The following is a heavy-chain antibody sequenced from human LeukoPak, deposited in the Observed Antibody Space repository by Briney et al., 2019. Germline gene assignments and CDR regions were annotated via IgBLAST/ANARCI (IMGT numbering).Heavy chain of an antibody. CDR1: GFTFSTST. CDR2: ILSDANNK. CDR3: ASGKLGGSGISS. J-gene: IGHJ5*02. D-gene: IGHD6-13*01. Sequence: PGGSLRLSCAASGFTFSTSTMHWVRQGRGQGLDWVAVILSDANNKYHADSVKGRFTISRDDSKNTVFLQMDSLRTEDTAVYYCASGKLGGSGISSWGQGTLVTVSS. V-gene: IGHV3-30-3*01.